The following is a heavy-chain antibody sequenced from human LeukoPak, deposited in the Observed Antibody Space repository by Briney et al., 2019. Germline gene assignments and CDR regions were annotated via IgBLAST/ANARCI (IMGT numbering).Heavy chain of an antibody. D-gene: IGHD3-22*01. Sequence: GSLRLSCAASGFTVTNAWMSWVRQAPGEGLEWVGRIKSKTDGGTTDYAAPVKGRFTISRDDSKNTLYLQMNSLKTEDTAVYYCTTPSGYYDSSGWDWGQGTLVTVSS. CDR3: TTPSGYYDSSGWD. V-gene: IGHV3-15*01. CDR1: GFTVTNAW. CDR2: IKSKTDGGTT. J-gene: IGHJ4*02.